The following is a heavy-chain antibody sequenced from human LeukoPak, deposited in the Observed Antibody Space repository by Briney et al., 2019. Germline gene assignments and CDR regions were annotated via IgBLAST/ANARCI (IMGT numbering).Heavy chain of an antibody. Sequence: SETLSLTCSVSGGSISSHYWSWIRQPPGKALEWIGYIYYSGTTNYNPSLKSRVTISLDTSKNQFSLKLSSVTAADTAVYYCARSNMYTSSWYGYFDDWGQGTLVTVSS. D-gene: IGHD6-13*01. CDR2: IYYSGTT. J-gene: IGHJ4*02. CDR1: GGSISSHY. CDR3: ARSNMYTSSWYGYFDD. V-gene: IGHV4-59*11.